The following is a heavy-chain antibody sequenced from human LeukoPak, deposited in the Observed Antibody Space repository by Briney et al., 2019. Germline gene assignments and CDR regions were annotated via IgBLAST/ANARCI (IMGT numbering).Heavy chain of an antibody. CDR3: AKDYSKTSYYGSGTYYRPNWFDP. CDR2: IRYDGSNK. V-gene: IGHV3-30*02. J-gene: IGHJ5*02. Sequence: GGSLRLSCAASGFTFSSYGMHWVRQAPGKGLEWVAFIRYDGSNKYYADSVKGRFTISRDNSKNTLYLQMISLRAEDTAVYYCAKDYSKTSYYGSGTYYRPNWFDPWGQGTLVTVSS. D-gene: IGHD3-10*01. CDR1: GFTFSSYG.